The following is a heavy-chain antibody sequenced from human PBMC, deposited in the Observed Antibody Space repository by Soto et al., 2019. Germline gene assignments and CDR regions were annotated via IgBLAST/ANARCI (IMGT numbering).Heavy chain of an antibody. CDR3: VRFSILVSGRGRGAFFDS. Sequence: GGSLRLSCAASGFTFSNYWMSWVRQVPGKGLAWVSNIKEDGSEKYYVDSVKGRFTISRDNAKNSVHLQMNSLRDEDTAVYYCVRFSILVSGRGRGAFFDSWGQGTPVTVSS. CDR2: IKEDGSEK. V-gene: IGHV3-7*03. D-gene: IGHD6-19*01. J-gene: IGHJ4*02. CDR1: GFTFSNYW.